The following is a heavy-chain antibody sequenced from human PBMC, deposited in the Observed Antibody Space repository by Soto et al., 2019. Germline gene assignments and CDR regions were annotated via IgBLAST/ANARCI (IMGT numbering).Heavy chain of an antibody. CDR3: VRFSILVSGRGRGAFFDS. Sequence: GGSLRLSCAASGFTFSNYWMSWVRQVPGKGLAWVSNIKEDGSEKYYVDSVKGRFTISRDNAKNSVHLQMNSLRDEDTAVYYCVRFSILVSGRGRGAFFDSWGQGTPVTVSS. CDR2: IKEDGSEK. V-gene: IGHV3-7*03. D-gene: IGHD6-19*01. J-gene: IGHJ4*02. CDR1: GFTFSNYW.